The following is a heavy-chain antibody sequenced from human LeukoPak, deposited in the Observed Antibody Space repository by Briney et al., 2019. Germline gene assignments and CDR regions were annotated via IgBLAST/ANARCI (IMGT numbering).Heavy chain of an antibody. V-gene: IGHV3-23*01. D-gene: IGHD3-9*01. J-gene: IGHJ4*02. CDR3: AKLGGILTGYYPFDY. Sequence: GGSLRLSCAASGFTFSSYSMNWVRQAPGKGLEWVSAISGSGGSTYYADSVKGRFTISRDNSKNTLYLQMNSLRAEDTAVYYCAKLGGILTGYYPFDYWGQGTLVTVSS. CDR1: GFTFSSYS. CDR2: ISGSGGST.